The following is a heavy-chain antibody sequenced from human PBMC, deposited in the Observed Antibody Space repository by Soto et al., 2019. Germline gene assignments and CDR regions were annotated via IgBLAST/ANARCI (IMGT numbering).Heavy chain of an antibody. Sequence: ASVKVSCKASGYTFTSYGISWVRQAPGQGLEWMGWISAYNGNTNYAQKLQGRVTMTTDTSTSTAYMELRSLRSDDTAVYYCARAPVAAAGTNWFDPWGRGTQVTVSS. CDR2: ISAYNGNT. J-gene: IGHJ5*02. D-gene: IGHD6-13*01. V-gene: IGHV1-18*01. CDR3: ARAPVAAAGTNWFDP. CDR1: GYTFTSYG.